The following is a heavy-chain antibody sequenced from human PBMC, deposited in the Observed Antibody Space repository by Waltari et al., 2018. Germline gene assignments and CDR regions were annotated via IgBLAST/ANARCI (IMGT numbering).Heavy chain of an antibody. Sequence: EVQLVESGGGLVQPGRSLRLSCAASGFTFDDYAMHWVRQAPGKGLEWVSGISWNSGSIGYADSVKCRFTISRDNAKNSLYLQMNSLRAEDTALYYCAKDRGSCGDYRCGNYYYYGMDVWGQGTTVTVSS. J-gene: IGHJ6*02. D-gene: IGHD4-17*01. CDR1: GFTFDDYA. V-gene: IGHV3-9*01. CDR3: AKDRGSCGDYRCGNYYYYGMDV. CDR2: ISWNSGSI.